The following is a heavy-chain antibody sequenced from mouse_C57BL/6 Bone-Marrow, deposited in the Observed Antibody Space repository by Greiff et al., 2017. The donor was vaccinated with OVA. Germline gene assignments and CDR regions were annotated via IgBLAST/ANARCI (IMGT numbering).Heavy chain of an antibody. J-gene: IGHJ2*01. CDR1: GFNIKDDY. V-gene: IGHV14-4*01. CDR2: IDPENGDT. D-gene: IGHD2-1*01. CDR3: TSYGNFDY. Sequence: EVQLQQSGAELVRPGASVKLSCTASGFNIKDDYMHWVKQRPEQGLEWIGWIDPENGDTESASKFQGKATITADTSSNTAYLQLSSLKSEEMAVYYCTSYGNFDYWGQGTTLTVSS.